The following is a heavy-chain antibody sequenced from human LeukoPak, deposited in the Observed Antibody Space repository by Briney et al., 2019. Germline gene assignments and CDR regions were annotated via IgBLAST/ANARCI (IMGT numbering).Heavy chain of an antibody. CDR3: ARSPPIVVVPAAITYYYYGMDV. CDR2: IIPIFGTA. D-gene: IGHD2-2*01. CDR1: GGTFSSYA. V-gene: IGHV1-69*13. J-gene: IGHJ6*02. Sequence: SVKVSCKASGGTFSSYAISWVRQAPGQGLEWMGGIIPIFGTANYAQKFRGRVTITADESTSTAYMELSSLRSEDAAVYYCARSPPIVVVPAAITYYYYGMDVWGQGTTVTVSS.